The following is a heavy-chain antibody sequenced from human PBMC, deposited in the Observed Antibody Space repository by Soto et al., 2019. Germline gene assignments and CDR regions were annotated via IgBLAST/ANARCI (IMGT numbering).Heavy chain of an antibody. CDR3: ARHFGTYCSSGYCSGFYYYAMDV. CDR2: IYSSGTT. CDR1: GGSISSSDYY. D-gene: IGHD2-2*01. J-gene: IGHJ6*02. Sequence: QLQLQESGPGLVKPSESLSLTCAVSGGSISSSDYYWGWIRQPPGKGLEWMGYIYSSGTTYSNPSLESPVTIYLDTSNNQFSLKVTSVTAADTAVYYCARHFGTYCSSGYCSGFYYYAMDVWGQGTAVTVSS. V-gene: IGHV4-39*01.